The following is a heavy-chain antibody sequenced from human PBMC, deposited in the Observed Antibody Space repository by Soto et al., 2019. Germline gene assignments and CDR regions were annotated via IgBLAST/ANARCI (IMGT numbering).Heavy chain of an antibody. V-gene: IGHV1-69*18. CDR3: ARDNDSGDYNFDS. Sequence: QVQLVQSGAEVKTPGSSVKVSCKASGGTFSKYAISLVRQAPGQGLEWMGMNIPIFRSTKYAQKFQGRVTITVDEATPTAYMELSSLTSEDTAFYYCARDNDSGDYNFDSWGQGTLVTVSS. D-gene: IGHD4-17*01. CDR2: NIPIFRST. CDR1: GGTFSKYA. J-gene: IGHJ4*02.